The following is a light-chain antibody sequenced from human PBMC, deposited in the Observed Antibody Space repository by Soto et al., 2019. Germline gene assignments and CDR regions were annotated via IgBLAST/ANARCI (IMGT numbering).Light chain of an antibody. Sequence: QSALTQPASVSGSPGQSITISCTGTISDVGSHNLVSWYQQHPGKAPKLMIFDVSNRPSGVSDRFSGSKSGNTASLTISGLQAEDEADYYCSSYTTTGTQVFGTGTKVTVL. J-gene: IGLJ1*01. CDR1: ISDVGSHNL. CDR2: DVS. CDR3: SSYTTTGTQV. V-gene: IGLV2-14*02.